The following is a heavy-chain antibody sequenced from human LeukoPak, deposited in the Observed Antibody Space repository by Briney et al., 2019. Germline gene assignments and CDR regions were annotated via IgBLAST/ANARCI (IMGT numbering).Heavy chain of an antibody. V-gene: IGHV3-23*01. D-gene: IGHD1-26*01. J-gene: IGHJ4*02. CDR3: TRKESGTYYYDN. CDR1: GFTFSNHW. CDR2: IGGSGGST. Sequence: GGSLRLSCAASGFTFSNHWMHWVRQAPGKGLVWVSRIGGSGGSTYYADAVKGRFTISRDNSQNTLYLQIHSLRAEDTAVYYCTRKESGTYYYDNWGQGTLVTVSS.